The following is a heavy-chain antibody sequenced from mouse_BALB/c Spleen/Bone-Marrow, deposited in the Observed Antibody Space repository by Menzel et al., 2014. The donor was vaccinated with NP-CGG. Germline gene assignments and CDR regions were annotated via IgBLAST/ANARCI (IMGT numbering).Heavy chain of an antibody. CDR3: ARSEGNYAMDY. CDR2: IYPGDGDT. Sequence: VKLMESGAELARPGASVKLSCKASGYTFTSYWMQWVKQRPGQGLEWIGAIYPGDGDTRYTQKFKGKATLTADKSSSTAYMQLSSFASEDSSVFYCARSEGNYAMDYWGQGTSVTVSS. J-gene: IGHJ4*01. V-gene: IGHV1-87*01. CDR1: GYTFTSYW.